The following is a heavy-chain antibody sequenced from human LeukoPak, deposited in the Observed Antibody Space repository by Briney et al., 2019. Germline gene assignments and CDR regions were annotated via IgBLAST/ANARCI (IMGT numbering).Heavy chain of an antibody. CDR1: GFTFDDYT. V-gene: IGHV3-43*01. CDR2: ISWDGGST. Sequence: GGSLRLSCAASGFTFDDYTMHWVRQAPGKGLEWVSLISWDGGSTYYADSVKGRFTISRDNSKNSLYLQMNSLRTEDTALYYCAKDIGRFGESNYGMDVWGQGTTVTVSS. J-gene: IGHJ6*02. D-gene: IGHD3-10*01. CDR3: AKDIGRFGESNYGMDV.